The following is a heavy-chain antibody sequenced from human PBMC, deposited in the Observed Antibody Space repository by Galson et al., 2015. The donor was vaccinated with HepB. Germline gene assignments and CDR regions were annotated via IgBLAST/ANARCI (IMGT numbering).Heavy chain of an antibody. CDR2: ISAYHGNT. J-gene: IGHJ6*02. CDR3: AGGPIRYFDWPPSPGMDV. D-gene: IGHD3-9*01. Sequence: SVKVSCKASGYPLSKNAITWVRQAPGQGLEWMGWISAYHGNTQYAQKFQGRVTMTTDTSTSTAYMELRSLRSDDTAVYYCAGGPIRYFDWPPSPGMDVWGQGTTVTVSS. V-gene: IGHV1-18*01. CDR1: GYPLSKNA.